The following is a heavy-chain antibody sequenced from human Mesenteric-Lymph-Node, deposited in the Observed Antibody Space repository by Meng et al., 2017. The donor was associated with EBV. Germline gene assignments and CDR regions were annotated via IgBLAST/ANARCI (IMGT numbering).Heavy chain of an antibody. V-gene: IGHV4-34*01. D-gene: IGHD1-26*01. Sequence: QGEVVQWGEELLSPSETLFLTCSVYGGSLSAFYWTRIRQPPGKGLEWIGEITHRGSTNSNTSLQSRVTISLDTSKKQFSLRLSSVTAADAAVYYCATSHSSKEGARRLDYWGQGTLVTVSS. CDR2: ITHRGST. CDR3: ATSHSSKEGARRLDY. CDR1: GGSLSAFY. J-gene: IGHJ4*02.